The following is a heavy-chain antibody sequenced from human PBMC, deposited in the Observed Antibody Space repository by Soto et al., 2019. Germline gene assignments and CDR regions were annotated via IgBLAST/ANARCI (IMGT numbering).Heavy chain of an antibody. CDR3: ARGPRRSSHLDC. J-gene: IGHJ4*02. D-gene: IGHD6-13*01. Sequence: GASVKVSCKASGDTFTNYDINWVRQATGQGLEWMGWMNPNSGDTGYAQKFQGRVTMTRSTSITTAYMELSSLRSEDTAVYFCARGPRRSSHLDCWGQGTLVTVSS. CDR1: GDTFTNYD. CDR2: MNPNSGDT. V-gene: IGHV1-8*01.